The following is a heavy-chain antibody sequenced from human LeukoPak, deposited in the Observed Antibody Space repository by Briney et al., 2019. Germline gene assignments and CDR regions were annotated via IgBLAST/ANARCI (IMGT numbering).Heavy chain of an antibody. CDR2: TYDRSTLYN. V-gene: IGHV6-1*01. Sequence: SQTLSLTCAISGDSVSSNSVTWNWIRQSPSRGLEWLGRTYDRSTLYNDYAVSVRGRITVNPDTSKNQFSLHLNSVTPEDTAVYYCARRLTQYDCFDPWGQGILVTVSS. J-gene: IGHJ5*02. D-gene: IGHD2-2*01. CDR3: ARRLTQYDCFDP. CDR1: GDSVSSNSVT.